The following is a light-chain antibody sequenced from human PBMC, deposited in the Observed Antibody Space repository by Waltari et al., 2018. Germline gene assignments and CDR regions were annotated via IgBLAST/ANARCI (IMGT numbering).Light chain of an antibody. V-gene: IGKV1-39*01. CDR1: QSISSY. CDR3: QQSYSTTVR. Sequence: DIQMTQSPSSLSASVGDRVTITCRASQSISSYLNWYQQKPGKAPKLLIYAASSLQSGVPSRFSGSGSGTDFTLTISSLQPEDFATYYCQQSYSTTVRFGQGTKVKIK. J-gene: IGKJ1*01. CDR2: AAS.